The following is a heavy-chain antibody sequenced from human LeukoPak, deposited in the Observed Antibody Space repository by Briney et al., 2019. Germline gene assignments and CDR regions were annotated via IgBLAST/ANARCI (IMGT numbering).Heavy chain of an antibody. J-gene: IGHJ4*02. V-gene: IGHV1-8*03. D-gene: IGHD1-26*01. Sequence: ASVKVSCKASGYTFTSYDINWVRQATGQGLEWMGWMNPNSGNTGYAQKFQGRVTITRNTSISTAYMELSSLRSEDTAAYYCAVLYRGSYSHDYWGQGTLVTVSS. CDR3: AVLYRGSYSHDY. CDR2: MNPNSGNT. CDR1: GYTFTSYD.